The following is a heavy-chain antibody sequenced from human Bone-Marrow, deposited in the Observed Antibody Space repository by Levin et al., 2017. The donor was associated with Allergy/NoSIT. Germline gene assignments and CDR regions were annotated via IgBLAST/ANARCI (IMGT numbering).Heavy chain of an antibody. J-gene: IGHJ6*02. CDR2: IYSVGST. V-gene: IGHV3-53*01. D-gene: IGHD2-2*02. Sequence: GGSLRLSCAASGFTISYNYMSWVRQAPGKGLEWVSVIYSVGSTYYADSVKGRFTISRDNSKNTLYLQMNSLRGEDTAVYYCARDAYCTGPNCYSSYAMDVWGQGTTVTVSS. CDR1: GFTISYNY. CDR3: ARDAYCTGPNCYSSYAMDV.